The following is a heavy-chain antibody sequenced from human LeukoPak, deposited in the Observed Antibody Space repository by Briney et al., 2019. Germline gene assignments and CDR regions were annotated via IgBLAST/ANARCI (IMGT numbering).Heavy chain of an antibody. Sequence: SETLSLTCTVSGGSISSYYWSWIRQPPGKGLEWIGEIYHSGSTNYNPSLKSRVTISVDKSKNQFSLKLSSVTAADTAVYYCARVPPRYGSVALDYWGQGTLVTVSS. J-gene: IGHJ4*02. CDR3: ARVPPRYGSVALDY. CDR1: GGSISSYY. CDR2: IYHSGST. D-gene: IGHD3-10*01. V-gene: IGHV4-59*12.